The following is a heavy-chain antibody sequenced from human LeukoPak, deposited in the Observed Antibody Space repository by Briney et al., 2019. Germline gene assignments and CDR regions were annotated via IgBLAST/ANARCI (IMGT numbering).Heavy chain of an antibody. J-gene: IGHJ4*02. D-gene: IGHD4-11*01. Sequence: LGALSDTRLVTRGSLRRSSYYWGWTRQPPEKRLEWIGSIYYSGSTYYNPSLNSRVSISVDTSMNQYSLKVSSVTAADTAVYYCARRSQYHPHFDFWGQGTLVTVSS. CDR3: ARRSQYHPHFDF. CDR1: RGSLRRSSYY. CDR2: IYYSGST. V-gene: IGHV4-39*01.